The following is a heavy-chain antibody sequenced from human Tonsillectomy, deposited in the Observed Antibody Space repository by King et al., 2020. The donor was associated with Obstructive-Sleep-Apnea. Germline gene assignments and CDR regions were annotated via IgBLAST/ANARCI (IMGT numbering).Heavy chain of an antibody. Sequence: VQLVESGGGVVQPGRSLRLSCAASGLTFSSYGMHWVRQAPGKGLEWVAFIRYDGSNKSFGDSAKGRFTISRENSNNTLYLQMNSLRAEDTAVYYCAKDEGSAWNPLYFHHWGQGTLVSVSA. D-gene: IGHD6-19*01. CDR2: IRYDGSNK. CDR1: GLTFSSYG. V-gene: IGHV3-30*02. J-gene: IGHJ1*01. CDR3: AKDEGSAWNPLYFHH.